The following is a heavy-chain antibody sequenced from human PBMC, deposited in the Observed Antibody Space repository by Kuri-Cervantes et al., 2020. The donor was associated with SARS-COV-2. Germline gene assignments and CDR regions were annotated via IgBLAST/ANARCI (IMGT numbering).Heavy chain of an antibody. CDR3: ARSTPLRRLVVISQGGAFDI. J-gene: IGHJ3*02. V-gene: IGHV1-2*04. CDR1: GYTFTGYY. CDR2: INPNSGGT. Sequence: ASVKVSCKASGYTFTGYYMHWVRQAPGQGLEWMGWINPNSGGTNYAQKFQGWVTMTRDTSISTVYIELSRLRSDDTAVYYCARSTPLRRLVVISQGGAFDIWGQGTMVTVSS. D-gene: IGHD3-22*01.